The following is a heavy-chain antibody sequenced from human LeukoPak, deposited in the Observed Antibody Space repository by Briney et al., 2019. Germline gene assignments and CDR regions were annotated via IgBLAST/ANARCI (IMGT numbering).Heavy chain of an antibody. J-gene: IGHJ4*02. D-gene: IGHD3-16*01. CDR2: INHSGST. Sequence: SETLSLTCAVYGGSFSGYYWSWIRQPPGKGLEWIGEINHSGSTNYNPSLKSRVTISVDTSKNQFSLKLSSVTAADTAVYYCATPRGIWHYFDYWGQGTLVTVSS. CDR1: GGSFSGYY. V-gene: IGHV4-34*01. CDR3: ATPRGIWHYFDY.